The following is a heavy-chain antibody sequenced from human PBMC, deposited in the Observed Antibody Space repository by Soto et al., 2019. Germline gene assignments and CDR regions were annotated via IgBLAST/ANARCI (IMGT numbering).Heavy chain of an antibody. CDR1: GFSLSASGVG. CDR2: IYWDNDK. Sequence: QITLKESGPTVVKPTQTLTLTCTFSGFSLSASGVGVNWIRQPPGKALEWLALIYWDNDKHYSPSLRSRLSITNDTSKNQVVLTMTAMDPVDTATYYCAHTVLSGSGSLGYWGQGTLVTVSS. V-gene: IGHV2-5*02. J-gene: IGHJ4*02. D-gene: IGHD3-10*01. CDR3: AHTVLSGSGSLGY.